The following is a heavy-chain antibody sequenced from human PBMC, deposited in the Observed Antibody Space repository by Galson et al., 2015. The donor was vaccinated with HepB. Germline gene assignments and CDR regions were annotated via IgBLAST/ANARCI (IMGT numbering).Heavy chain of an antibody. V-gene: IGHV3-48*02. D-gene: IGHD4-23*01. Sequence: SLRLSCAASGFTFSSYSMNWVRQAPGKGLECVSYISSSSSTIYYADSVKGRFTISRDNAKNSLFLQTNSLRDEDTAVYYCAQRDYGGNSNWGQGTLVTVSS. CDR3: AQRDYGGNSN. CDR1: GFTFSSYS. CDR2: ISSSSSTI. J-gene: IGHJ4*02.